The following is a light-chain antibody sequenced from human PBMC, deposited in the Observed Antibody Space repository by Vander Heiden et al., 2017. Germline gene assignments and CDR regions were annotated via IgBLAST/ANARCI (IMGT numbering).Light chain of an antibody. CDR2: AAS. V-gene: IGKV1-39*01. CDR1: QSISSY. CDR3: QQSYSTPST. J-gene: IGKJ3*01. Sequence: DIQMTQSPSSLSASVGDRVTITCRASQSISSYLNWYQQKPGKAPKLLIYAASSLQSGVPSRFSGSGSGTDFTLTISRLQPEDFATYYCQQSYSTPSTFGPGTKLDIK.